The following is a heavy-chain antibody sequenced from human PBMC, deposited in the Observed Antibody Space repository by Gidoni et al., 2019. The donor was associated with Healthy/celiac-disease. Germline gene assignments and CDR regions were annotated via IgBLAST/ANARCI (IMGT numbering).Heavy chain of an antibody. J-gene: IGHJ4*02. CDR3: ARGSSRLLDY. Sequence: QVQLQPWGAGLLKPSETMSLTCAVYGGSFRGYYWSWIRQPPGKGLEWIGEINHSGSTNYNPSRKSRVTISVDTSKNQFSLKLSSVTAADTAVYYWARGSSRLLDYWGQGNLVTVSS. V-gene: IGHV4-34*01. CDR1: GGSFRGYY. D-gene: IGHD2-15*01. CDR2: INHSGST.